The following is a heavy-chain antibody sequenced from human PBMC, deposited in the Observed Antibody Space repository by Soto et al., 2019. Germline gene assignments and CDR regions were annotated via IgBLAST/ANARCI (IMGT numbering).Heavy chain of an antibody. CDR2: IDPVDSYT. Sequence: GGSLKISCKVSGYSFTNYWISWVRRMPGKGLEWMANIDPVDSYTIYSPSFQGHVTFSVDTSISTAYLQWSSLKASDTAMYYCARIESIARNWFDPWGQGTLVTVSS. CDR3: ARIESIARNWFDP. V-gene: IGHV5-10-1*01. CDR1: GYSFTNYW. J-gene: IGHJ5*02. D-gene: IGHD6-13*01.